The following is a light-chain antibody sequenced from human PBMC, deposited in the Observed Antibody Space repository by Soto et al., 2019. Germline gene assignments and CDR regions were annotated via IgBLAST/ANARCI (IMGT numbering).Light chain of an antibody. CDR2: DVS. Sequence: QSVLTQPRSVSGSPGQSGTISCTGTSSDVGGYNYVSWYQQHPGKAPKLMIYDVSKRPSGVPDRFSGSKSGNTASLTISGLQAEDEADYYCCSYAGSYTFVVFGGGTQLTVL. V-gene: IGLV2-11*01. CDR3: CSYAGSYTFVV. CDR1: SSDVGGYNY. J-gene: IGLJ2*01.